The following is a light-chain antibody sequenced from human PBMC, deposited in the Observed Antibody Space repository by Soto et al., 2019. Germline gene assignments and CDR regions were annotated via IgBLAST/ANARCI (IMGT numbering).Light chain of an antibody. V-gene: IGLV2-23*02. Sequence: QSVLTQPASVSGSPGQSITISCTGTSSDVANYNLVSWYQHHPGKAPQLIIYATTKRPSGVSNRYSGSKSGNTASLTISGLQAEDEANYYCCSYAGSVTFTFGGGTKVTV. J-gene: IGLJ2*01. CDR3: CSYAGSVTFT. CDR1: SSDVANYNL. CDR2: ATT.